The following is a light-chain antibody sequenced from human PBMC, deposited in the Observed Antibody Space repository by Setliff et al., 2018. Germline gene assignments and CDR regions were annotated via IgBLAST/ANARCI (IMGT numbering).Light chain of an antibody. Sequence: QSALAQPASVSGSPGQSITISCTGTSNDVGRYNFVSWYQQYPGKAPKLMIYEVIKRPSGVSNRFSGSKSGNTASLTISGLQAEDEADYYCVSHTGISTYVFGTGTKVTVL. CDR1: SNDVGRYNF. J-gene: IGLJ1*01. V-gene: IGLV2-14*01. CDR3: VSHTGISTYV. CDR2: EVI.